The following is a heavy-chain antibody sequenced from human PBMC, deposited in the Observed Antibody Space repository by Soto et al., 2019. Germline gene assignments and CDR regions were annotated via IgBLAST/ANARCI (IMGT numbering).Heavy chain of an antibody. V-gene: IGHV4-4*02. Sequence: SETLSLTCAVSGGSISSSNWWSWVRQPPGKGLEWIGEIYHSGSTNYNPSLKSRVTISVDKSKNQFSLKLSSVTAADTAVYYCARDYRDGCNYYFDYWGQGTLVTVSS. CDR3: ARDYRDGCNYYFDY. D-gene: IGHD6-19*01. CDR2: IYHSGST. J-gene: IGHJ4*02. CDR1: GGSISSSNW.